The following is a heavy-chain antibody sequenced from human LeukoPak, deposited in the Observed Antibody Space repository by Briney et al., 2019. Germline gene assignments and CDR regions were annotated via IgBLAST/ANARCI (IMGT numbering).Heavy chain of an antibody. V-gene: IGHV4-59*01. CDR3: ARGRSPQAPLPDAFDI. CDR2: IYYSGST. CDR1: GGSISSYY. D-gene: IGHD3-10*01. Sequence: KPSETLSLTCTVSGGSISSYYWSWIRQPPGKGLEWIGYIYYSGSTNYNPSLKSRVTISVDTPKNQFSLKLSSVTAADTAVYYCARGRSPQAPLPDAFDIWGQGTMVTVSS. J-gene: IGHJ3*02.